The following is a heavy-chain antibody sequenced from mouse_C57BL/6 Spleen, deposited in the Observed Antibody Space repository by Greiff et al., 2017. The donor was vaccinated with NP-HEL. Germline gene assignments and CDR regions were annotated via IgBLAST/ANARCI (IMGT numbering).Heavy chain of an antibody. CDR3: ARWYYGSSYAMDY. Sequence: VQRVESGPELVKPGTSVKISCKASGYAFSSSWMNWVKQRPGKGLEWIGRIYPGDGDTNYNGKFKGKATLTADKSSSTAYMQLSSLTSEDSAVYFCARWYYGSSYAMDYWGQGTSVTVSS. J-gene: IGHJ4*01. CDR1: GYAFSSSW. V-gene: IGHV1-82*01. D-gene: IGHD1-1*01. CDR2: IYPGDGDT.